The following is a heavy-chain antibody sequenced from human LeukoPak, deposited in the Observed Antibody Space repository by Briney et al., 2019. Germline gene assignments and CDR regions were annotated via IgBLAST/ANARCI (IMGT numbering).Heavy chain of an antibody. CDR1: GYTFTSYG. CDR3: ARDGIGGAELFDY. Sequence: ASVKVSCKASGYTFTSYGISCVRQAPGQGVEWMGWINPNSGGTNYAQKFQGRVTMTRDTSISTAYMELSRLRSDDTAVYYCARDGIGGAELFDYWGQGTLVTVSS. J-gene: IGHJ4*02. D-gene: IGHD1-26*01. V-gene: IGHV1-2*02. CDR2: INPNSGGT.